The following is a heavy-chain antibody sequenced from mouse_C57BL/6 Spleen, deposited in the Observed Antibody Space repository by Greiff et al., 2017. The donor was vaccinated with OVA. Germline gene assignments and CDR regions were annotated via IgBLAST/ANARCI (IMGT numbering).Heavy chain of an antibody. CDR1: GYSITSGYY. D-gene: IGHD2-5*01. CDR2: ISYDGSN. V-gene: IGHV3-6*01. J-gene: IGHJ2*01. CDR3: ARCYYSNYYFDY. Sequence: EVKLVESGPGLVKPSQSLSLTCSVTGYSITSGYYWNWIRQFPGNKLEWMGYISYDGSNNYNPSLKNRISITRDTSKNQFFLKLNSVTTEDTATYYCARCYYSNYYFDYWGQGTTLTVSS.